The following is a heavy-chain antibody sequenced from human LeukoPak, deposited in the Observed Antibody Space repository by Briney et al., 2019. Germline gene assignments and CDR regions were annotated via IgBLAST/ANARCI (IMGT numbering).Heavy chain of an antibody. CDR2: IYSGGST. Sequence: GGPLRLSCAASGFTVSSNYMSWVRQAPGKGLEWVSVIYSGGSTYYADSVKGRFTNSRDNSKNTLYLQMNSLRAEDTAVYYCAREVESGWFDPWGQGTLVTVSS. V-gene: IGHV3-53*01. CDR1: GFTVSSNY. CDR3: AREVESGWFDP. J-gene: IGHJ5*02. D-gene: IGHD6-25*01.